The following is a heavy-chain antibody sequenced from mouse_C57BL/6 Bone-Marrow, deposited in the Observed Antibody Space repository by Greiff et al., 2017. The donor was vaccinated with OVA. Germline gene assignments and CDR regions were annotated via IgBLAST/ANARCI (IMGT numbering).Heavy chain of an antibody. CDR2: ISSGSSTI. CDR1: GFTFSDYG. J-gene: IGHJ4*01. Sequence: DVMLVESGGGLVKPGGSLKLSCAASGFTFSDYGMHWVRQAPEKGLEWVAYISSGSSTIYYADTVKGRFTISRDNAKNTLFLQMTSPRSEDTAMYYCARPSTTVVATYYAMDYWGQGTSVTVSS. CDR3: ARPSTTVVATYYAMDY. D-gene: IGHD1-1*01. V-gene: IGHV5-17*01.